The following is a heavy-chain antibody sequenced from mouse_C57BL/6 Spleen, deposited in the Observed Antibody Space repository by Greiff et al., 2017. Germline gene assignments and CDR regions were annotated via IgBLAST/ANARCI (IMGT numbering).Heavy chain of an antibody. Sequence: QVKLQQSGPELVKPGASVKISCKASGYAFSSSWMNWVKQRPGKGLEWIGRIYPGDGDTNYNGKFKGKATLTADKSSSTAYMQLSSLTSEDSAVYFCARDSSGYGWFAYWCQGTLVTGSA. CDR2: IYPGDGDT. V-gene: IGHV1-82*01. CDR1: GYAFSSSW. CDR3: ARDSSGYGWFAY. D-gene: IGHD3-2*02. J-gene: IGHJ3*01.